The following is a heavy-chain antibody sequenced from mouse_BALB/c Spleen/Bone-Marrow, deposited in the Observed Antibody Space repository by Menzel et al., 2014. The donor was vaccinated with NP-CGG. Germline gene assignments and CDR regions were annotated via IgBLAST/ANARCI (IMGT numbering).Heavy chain of an antibody. V-gene: IGHV3-1*02. CDR1: GYSITSGYS. D-gene: IGHD1-1*01. J-gene: IGHJ2*01. CDR2: IHYSGST. CDR3: ASITTVVVPFDY. Sequence: EVQLQQSGPDLVKPSQSLSLTCTVTGYSITSGYSWHWIRQFPENKLEWMGYIHYSGSTNYNPSLKSRISITRDTSKNQFFLQLNSVTTEDTATYYCASITTVVVPFDYWGQGTTLTVSS.